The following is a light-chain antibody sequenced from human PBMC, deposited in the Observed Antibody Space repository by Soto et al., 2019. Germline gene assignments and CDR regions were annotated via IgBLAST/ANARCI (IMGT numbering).Light chain of an antibody. CDR1: QNVNKW. CDR3: QQYDSYPWT. V-gene: IGKV1-5*03. CDR2: EAS. J-gene: IGKJ1*01. Sequence: DIQMTQSPSTLSASVGDRVTITCRATQNVNKWLAWYQQKPGKAPNLLLYEASTLESGVPSRFSGSGSGTEFTLTISSLQPDDFATYYCQQYDSYPWTFGHGTKVEIK.